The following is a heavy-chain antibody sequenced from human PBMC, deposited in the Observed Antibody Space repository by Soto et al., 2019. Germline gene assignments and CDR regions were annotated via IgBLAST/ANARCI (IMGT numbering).Heavy chain of an antibody. Sequence: QVQLVESGGGVVQPGRSLRLSCAASGFTFSSYGMHWVRQAPGKGLEWVAVISYDGSNKYYADSVKGRFTISRDNSKNASYLQMNSLRAEDTAVYYCAKDRCGGNSGAWWDFDLWGRGTLVTVSS. J-gene: IGHJ2*01. V-gene: IGHV3-30*18. CDR2: ISYDGSNK. CDR1: GFTFSSYG. CDR3: AKDRCGGNSGAWWDFDL. D-gene: IGHD2-21*02.